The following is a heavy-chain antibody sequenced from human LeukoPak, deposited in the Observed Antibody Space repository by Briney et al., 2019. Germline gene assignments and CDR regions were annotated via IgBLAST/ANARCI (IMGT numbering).Heavy chain of an antibody. D-gene: IGHD1-26*01. CDR3: ARERYSGSYYRIWDY. J-gene: IGHJ4*02. V-gene: IGHV1-69*05. CDR2: IIPIFGTA. CDR1: EGTFSSYA. Sequence: ASVKVSCKASEGTFSSYAISWVRQAPGQGLEWMGGIIPIFGTANYAQKFQGRVTITTDESTSIAYMELSSLRSEDTAVYYCARERYSGSYYRIWDYWGQGTLVTVSS.